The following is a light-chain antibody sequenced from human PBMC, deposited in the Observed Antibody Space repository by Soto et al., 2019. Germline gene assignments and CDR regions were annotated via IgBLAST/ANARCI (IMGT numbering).Light chain of an antibody. CDR3: MQALQTEGT. V-gene: IGKV2-28*01. J-gene: IGKJ1*01. Sequence: DIVMTQSPLSLPVTPGEPASISCRSSQSLLHSNGYNYLDWYLQKPGQSPQLLIYLGSNRSSGVPDRFNGSGSGTDFTLKISRVEAEDVGVYYCMQALQTEGTFGQGTKVEIK. CDR2: LGS. CDR1: QSLLHSNGYNY.